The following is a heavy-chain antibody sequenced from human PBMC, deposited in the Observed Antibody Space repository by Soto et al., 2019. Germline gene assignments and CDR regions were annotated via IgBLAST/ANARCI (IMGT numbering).Heavy chain of an antibody. D-gene: IGHD4-4*01. Sequence: EVQLVESGGGLVKPGGSLRLSCEASGFTFSSYSMIWVRQAPGKGLEWVSSISTTSSYIYYADSVKGRFTISRDNAKNSLYLLMNSLRAEDTAVYYCAREGSLYNDYIYNCADYWGQGTLVTVSS. CDR2: ISTTSSYI. V-gene: IGHV3-21*01. J-gene: IGHJ4*02. CDR3: AREGSLYNDYIYNCADY. CDR1: GFTFSSYS.